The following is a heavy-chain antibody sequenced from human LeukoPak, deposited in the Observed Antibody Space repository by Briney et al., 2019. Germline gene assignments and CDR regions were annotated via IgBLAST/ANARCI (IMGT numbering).Heavy chain of an antibody. CDR1: GFTFSNYD. V-gene: IGHV3-13*04. Sequence: GGSLRLSCAASGFTFSNYDMHWVRQTPGKRLEWVSVIGNGGDTVYSDSVKGRFTISRENAKNSLYLQMNNLRAGDTAVYYCAESLEVWGQGTTVTVSS. J-gene: IGHJ6*02. CDR2: IGNGGDT. CDR3: AESLEV.